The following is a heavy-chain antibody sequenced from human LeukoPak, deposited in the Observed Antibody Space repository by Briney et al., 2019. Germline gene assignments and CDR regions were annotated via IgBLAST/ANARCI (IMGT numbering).Heavy chain of an antibody. D-gene: IGHD3-22*01. V-gene: IGHV1-18*01. Sequence: ASVKVSCKASGYTFTTYGLSWVRQAPGQGLEWMGWISVSTGNTRYAQKVQGRVTMTTDTSTSTAYMEVTNLRSDDTAVYYCVRDLGGDKSGVGYFDYWGQGTLVTVSS. J-gene: IGHJ4*02. CDR2: ISVSTGNT. CDR1: GYTFTTYG. CDR3: VRDLGGDKSGVGYFDY.